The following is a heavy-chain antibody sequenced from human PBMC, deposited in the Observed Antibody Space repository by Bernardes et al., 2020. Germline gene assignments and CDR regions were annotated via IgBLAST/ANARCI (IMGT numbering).Heavy chain of an antibody. V-gene: IGHV3-23*01. CDR1: GFTFSSYA. J-gene: IGHJ6*04. Sequence: GGSLRLSCAASGFTFSSYAMSWVRQAPGKGLEWVSAISGSGGSTYYADSVKGRFTISRDNSKNTLYLQMNSLRAEDTAVYYCAKESVNLEELHHSGYYGMDVWGKETTVTVSS. CDR3: AKESVNLEELHHSGYYGMDV. D-gene: IGHD1-26*01. CDR2: ISGSGGST.